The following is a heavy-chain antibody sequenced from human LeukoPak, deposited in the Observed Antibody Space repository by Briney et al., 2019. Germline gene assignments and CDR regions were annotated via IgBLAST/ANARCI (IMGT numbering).Heavy chain of an antibody. V-gene: IGHV3-23*01. J-gene: IGHJ4*02. CDR3: ATLVVVAAPADY. Sequence: GGSLRLSCAASGFTFNNYAMSWVRQAPGKGLEWISVISGNDGNTFYADSVKGRFTISRDNSKDTLYLQMNSLRAEDTAVYYCATLVVVAAPADYWGQGTLVTVSS. D-gene: IGHD2-15*01. CDR1: GFTFNNYA. CDR2: ISGNDGNT.